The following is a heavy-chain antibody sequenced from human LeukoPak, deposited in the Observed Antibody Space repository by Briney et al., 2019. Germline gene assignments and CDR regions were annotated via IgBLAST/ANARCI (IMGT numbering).Heavy chain of an antibody. Sequence: AGGSLRLSCAASGFTFSSYAMSWVRQAPGKGLEWVSAISGSGGSTYYADSEKGRFTISRDNSKNTLYLQMNSLRAEDTAVYYCAKGGGSVLRFLEWLFDIWGQGTMVTVSS. V-gene: IGHV3-23*01. CDR3: AKGGGSVLRFLEWLFDI. D-gene: IGHD3-3*01. CDR2: ISGSGGST. CDR1: GFTFSSYA. J-gene: IGHJ3*02.